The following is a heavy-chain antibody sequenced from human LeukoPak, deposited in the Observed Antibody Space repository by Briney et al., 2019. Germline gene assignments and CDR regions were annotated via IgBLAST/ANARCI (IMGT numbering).Heavy chain of an antibody. J-gene: IGHJ4*02. CDR3: AKDKRMYNWNYRNYFDY. CDR2: ISWNSGSI. Sequence: PGGSLRLSCAASGFTFSDYYMSWIRQAPGKGLEWVSGISWNSGSIGYADSVKGRFTISRDNAKNSLYLQMNSLRAEDTALYYCAKDKRMYNWNYRNYFDYWGQGTLVTVSS. V-gene: IGHV3-9*01. D-gene: IGHD1-7*01. CDR1: GFTFSDYY.